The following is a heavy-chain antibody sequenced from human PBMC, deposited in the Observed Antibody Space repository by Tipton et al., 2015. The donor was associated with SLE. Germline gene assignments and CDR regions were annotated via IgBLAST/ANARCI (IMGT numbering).Heavy chain of an antibody. CDR2: IYYSGST. CDR1: GGSISVHY. V-gene: IGHV4-59*11. J-gene: IGHJ4*02. D-gene: IGHD1/OR15-1a*01. CDR3: ARGRDKQDY. Sequence: TLSLTCTVSGGSISVHYWTWIRQPPGKGLEWIGYIYYSGSTNYNPSLKSRVTISVDRSKNQFSLKLTSVTAADTAVYYCARGRDKQDYWGQGTLVTVSS.